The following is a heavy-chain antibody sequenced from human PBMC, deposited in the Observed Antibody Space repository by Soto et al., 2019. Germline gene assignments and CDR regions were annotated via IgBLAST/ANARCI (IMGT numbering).Heavy chain of an antibody. CDR2: IYHSGST. D-gene: IGHD6-19*01. J-gene: IGHJ4*02. V-gene: IGHV4-4*01. Sequence: QVQLQESGPGLVKPSGTLSLTCAVSGGSISTNYWWNWVRQPPGKGLEWIGEIYHSGSTTFNPSLKGRVTMSVDKSENRFSLKLTSVAAAVTAIYCCATRVDHRGWFFYWGQGTLVNVS. CDR1: GGSISTNYW. CDR3: ATRVDHRGWFFY.